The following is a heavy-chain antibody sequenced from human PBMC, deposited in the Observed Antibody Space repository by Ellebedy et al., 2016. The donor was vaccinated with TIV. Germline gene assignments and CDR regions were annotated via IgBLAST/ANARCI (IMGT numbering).Heavy chain of an antibody. CDR2: IYYSGST. D-gene: IGHD6-13*01. Sequence: MPSETLSLTCTVSGGSISSYYWSWIRQPPGKGLEWIGYIYYSGSTNYNPSLKSRVTISVDTSKNQFSLKLSSVTAAVTAVYYCARVVWQQPVSYAFDIWGQGTMVTVSS. CDR3: ARVVWQQPVSYAFDI. J-gene: IGHJ3*02. V-gene: IGHV4-59*01. CDR1: GGSISSYY.